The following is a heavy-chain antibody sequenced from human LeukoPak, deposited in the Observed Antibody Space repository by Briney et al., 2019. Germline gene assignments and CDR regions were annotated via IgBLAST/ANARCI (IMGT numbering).Heavy chain of an antibody. CDR1: GFTFDDYA. J-gene: IGHJ4*02. V-gene: IGHV3-9*03. CDR3: AKGDCSSTSCHFVY. CDR2: ISWNSGSI. Sequence: PGRSLRLSCAASGFTFDDYAMHWVRQAPGKGLEWVSGISWNSGSIGYADSVKGRFAISRDNAKNSLYLQMNSLRAEDMASYYCAKGDCSSTSCHFVYWGQGTLVTVSS. D-gene: IGHD2-2*01.